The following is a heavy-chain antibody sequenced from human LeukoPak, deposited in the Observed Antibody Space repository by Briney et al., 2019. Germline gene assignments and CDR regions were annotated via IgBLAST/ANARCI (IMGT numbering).Heavy chain of an antibody. J-gene: IGHJ4*02. CDR3: ARDADIVVVPAAMQSDY. CDR1: GFTFSSYS. Sequence: PGGSLRLSCAASGFTFSSYSMNWVRQAPGKGLECVSSISSSSSYIYYADSVKGRSTISRDNAKNSLYLQMNSLRAEDTAVYYCARDADIVVVPAAMQSDYWGQGTLVTVSS. D-gene: IGHD2-2*01. V-gene: IGHV3-21*01. CDR2: ISSSSSYI.